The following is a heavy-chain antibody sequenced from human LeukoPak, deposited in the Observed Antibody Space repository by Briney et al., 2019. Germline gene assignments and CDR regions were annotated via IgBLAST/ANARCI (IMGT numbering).Heavy chain of an antibody. CDR3: ARSRISAPVDY. J-gene: IGHJ4*02. CDR2: INTHSGGT. CDR1: GYTFTDYY. V-gene: IGHV1-2*02. Sequence: ASVKVSCKASGYTFTDYYMHWVRQAPGQGLECIGWINTHSGGTSYAQKFQGRVTMTRDTSISTGFMELKSLGSDDTAVYYCARSRISAPVDYWGQGTLVTVSS. D-gene: IGHD6-6*01.